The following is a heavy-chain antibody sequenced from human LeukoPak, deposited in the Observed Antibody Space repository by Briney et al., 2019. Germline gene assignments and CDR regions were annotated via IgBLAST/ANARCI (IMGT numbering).Heavy chain of an antibody. V-gene: IGHV4-30-4*01. Sequence: SQTLSLTCTVSGGSTSSGDYYWTWIRQPPGKGPELIGSTYFTGINYYNPSLKSRVTISVDTSKNQFSLKLSSVTAADTAVYYCARELNYFDYWGQGTLVTVSS. CDR1: GGSTSSGDYY. J-gene: IGHJ4*02. CDR2: TYFTGIN. CDR3: ARELNYFDY. D-gene: IGHD2-8*01.